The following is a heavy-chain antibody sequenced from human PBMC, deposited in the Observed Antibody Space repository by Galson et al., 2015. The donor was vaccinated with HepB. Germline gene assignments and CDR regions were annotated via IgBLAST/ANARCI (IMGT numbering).Heavy chain of an antibody. CDR2: TSYDGINQ. CDR1: GFIFNNYA. V-gene: IGHV3-30*04. D-gene: IGHD3-22*01. CDR3: AKEQNYYDSSGYYYPLDDAFDI. Sequence: SLRLSCAASGFIFNNYAIHWVRQAPGKGLEWVAVTSYDGINQHYADSVKGRFTISRDNSKNTLYLQMNSLRAEDTAVYYCAKEQNYYDSSGYYYPLDDAFDIWGQGTMVTVSS. J-gene: IGHJ3*02.